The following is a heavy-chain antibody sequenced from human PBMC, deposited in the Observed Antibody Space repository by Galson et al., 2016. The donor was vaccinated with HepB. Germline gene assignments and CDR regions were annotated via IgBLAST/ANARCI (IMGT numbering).Heavy chain of an antibody. J-gene: IGHJ4*02. CDR1: GFIFSSYW. CDR3: ARLDGNGWYSY. CDR2: VKSDETER. D-gene: IGHD6-19*01. Sequence: SLRLSCAASGFIFSSYWMTWVRQAPGKGLEWVANVKSDETERYYVDSVKGRFTISRDNAENSLYLQMNTLRAEDTAVYYCARLDGNGWYSYWGQGTLVTVSS. V-gene: IGHV3-7*03.